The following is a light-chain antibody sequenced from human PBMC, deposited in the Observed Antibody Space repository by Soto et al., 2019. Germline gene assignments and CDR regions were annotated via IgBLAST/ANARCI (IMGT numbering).Light chain of an antibody. V-gene: IGLV2-14*01. Sequence: QSALTQPASVSGSPGQSITISCTGTSSDIGADDFVSWYQHHPDKTPKLIIFEVTYRPTGISHRFSASKSGNTASLTISGLEAEDEAFYYCSSYRKTTFPHVVFGGGTNSPS. CDR1: SSDIGADDF. CDR3: SSYRKTTFPHVV. J-gene: IGLJ2*01. CDR2: EVT.